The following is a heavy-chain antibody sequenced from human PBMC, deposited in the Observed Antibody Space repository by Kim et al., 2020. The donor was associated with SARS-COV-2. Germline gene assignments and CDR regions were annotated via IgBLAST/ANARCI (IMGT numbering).Heavy chain of an antibody. V-gene: IGHV3-48*02. J-gene: IGHJ6*02. CDR3: ARKYQLLYYYGMDV. CDR2: ISSSSSTI. CDR1: GFTFSSYS. D-gene: IGHD2-2*01. Sequence: GGSLRLSCAASGFTFSSYSMNWVRQAPGKGLEWVSYISSSSSTIYYADSVKGRFTISRDNAKNSLYLQMNSLRDEDTAVYYCARKYQLLYYYGMDVWGQGTTLTVSS.